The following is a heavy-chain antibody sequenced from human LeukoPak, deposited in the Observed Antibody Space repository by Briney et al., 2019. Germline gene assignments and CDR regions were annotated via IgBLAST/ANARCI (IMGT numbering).Heavy chain of an antibody. J-gene: IGHJ5*02. CDR1: PGSITTNDYS. Sequence: TLSLTCAVSPGSITTNDYSWNWIRQTPGKGLEWIGYIYHHGATNYNPSLRSRVTISLDGSKTQFSLRLNSVTAADTAVYYCARGRGWNWFDPWGQGTLVTVSS. V-gene: IGHV4-30-2*01. D-gene: IGHD3-10*01. CDR2: IYHHGAT. CDR3: ARGRGWNWFDP.